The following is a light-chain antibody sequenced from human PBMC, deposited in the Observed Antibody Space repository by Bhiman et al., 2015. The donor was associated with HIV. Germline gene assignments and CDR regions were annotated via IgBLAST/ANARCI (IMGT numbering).Light chain of an antibody. Sequence: QSVLTQPPSVSGAPGQRVTISCTGSSSNIGAGYDVHWYQQLPGTAPKLLIYNNKNRPSGVPDRFSGSQSGTSGSLAITGLQAEDEADYYCQSYDRSLSAWVFGGGTKLTVL. CDR1: SSNIGAGYD. J-gene: IGLJ3*02. V-gene: IGLV1-40*01. CDR2: NNK. CDR3: QSYDRSLSAWV.